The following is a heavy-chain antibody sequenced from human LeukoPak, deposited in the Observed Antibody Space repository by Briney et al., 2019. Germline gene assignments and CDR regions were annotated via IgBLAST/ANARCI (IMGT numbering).Heavy chain of an antibody. CDR2: ISAYNGNT. Sequence: ASVKVSCKASGYTFTSYGISWVRQAPGQGLEWMGWISAYNGNTNYAQKLQGRVTMTTDTSTSTAYMELRSLRSDDTAVYYCARRHCTNGVCYQAVDYWGQGTLVTVSS. J-gene: IGHJ4*02. V-gene: IGHV1-18*04. CDR1: GYTFTSYG. D-gene: IGHD2-8*01. CDR3: ARRHCTNGVCYQAVDY.